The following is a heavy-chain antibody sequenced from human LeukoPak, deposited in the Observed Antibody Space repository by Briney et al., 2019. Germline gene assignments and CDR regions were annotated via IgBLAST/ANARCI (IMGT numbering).Heavy chain of an antibody. CDR1: GFTFSSYA. J-gene: IGHJ4*02. V-gene: IGHV3-30*04. Sequence: GGSLRLSCAASGFTFSSYAMHWVRQAPGEGLEWVAVISYDGSNKYYADSVKGRFTISRDNSKNTLYLQMNSLRAEDTAVYYCARSDGGSYDYWGQGTLVTVSS. D-gene: IGHD2-15*01. CDR2: ISYDGSNK. CDR3: ARSDGGSYDY.